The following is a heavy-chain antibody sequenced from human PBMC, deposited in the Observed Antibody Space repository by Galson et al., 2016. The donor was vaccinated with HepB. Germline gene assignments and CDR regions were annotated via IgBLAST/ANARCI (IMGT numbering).Heavy chain of an antibody. CDR3: ARADVVVPATIRLGYYYGMDV. J-gene: IGHJ6*02. D-gene: IGHD2-2*02. CDR1: F. CDR2: IYYSGST. V-gene: IGHV4-31*02. Sequence: FWSWIRQHPGKGLEWIGYIYYSGSTYYNPSLESRVTISVDTSKNQFSLKLSSVTAADTAVYYCARADVVVPATIRLGYYYGMDVWGQGTTVTVSS.